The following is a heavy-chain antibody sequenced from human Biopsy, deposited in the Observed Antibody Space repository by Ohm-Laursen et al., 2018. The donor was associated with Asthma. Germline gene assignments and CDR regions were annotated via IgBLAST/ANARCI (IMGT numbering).Heavy chain of an antibody. Sequence: GTLSLTCIVSGDAMSTGGSYWGWIRQSPGKGLEWIGSIYYSGRTYHNPSLESRVTISADTSKNHFSLKVTSVTAADTAVYYCARAVSSSSYWYFDLWGRGDLVTASS. J-gene: IGHJ2*01. CDR2: IYYSGRT. V-gene: IGHV4-39*02. D-gene: IGHD6-6*01. CDR3: ARAVSSSSYWYFDL. CDR1: GDAMSTGGSY.